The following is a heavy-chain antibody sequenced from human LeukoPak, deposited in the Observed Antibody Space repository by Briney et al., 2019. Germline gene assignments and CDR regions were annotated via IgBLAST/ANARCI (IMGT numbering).Heavy chain of an antibody. Sequence: QSGGSLRLSCAASGFSLRNFDMHWVRQAPGKGLEWVAVISYDGGDEYYADSVKGRFTISRDNSKNTLYLQMNSLRAEDTAVYYCAKDHDVAAAGYYFDYWGQGTLVTVSS. J-gene: IGHJ4*02. CDR1: GFSLRNFD. V-gene: IGHV3-30*18. D-gene: IGHD6-13*01. CDR3: AKDHDVAAAGYYFDY. CDR2: ISYDGGDE.